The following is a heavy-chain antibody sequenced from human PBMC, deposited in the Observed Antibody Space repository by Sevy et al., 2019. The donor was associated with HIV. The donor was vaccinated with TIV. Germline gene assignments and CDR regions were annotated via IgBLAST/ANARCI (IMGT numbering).Heavy chain of an antibody. Sequence: ASVKVSCKASGGTFNTYLINWVRQAPGQGLEWMGGVIASVNMASSAQKFQGRVTITADGSTSTAYTELSSLTSEDTAIYYCATAMPCGGDCYYFDSWGQGTRVTVSS. CDR1: GGTFNTYL. CDR3: ATAMPCGGDCYYFDS. CDR2: VIASVNMA. D-gene: IGHD2-21*02. J-gene: IGHJ4*02. V-gene: IGHV1-69*10.